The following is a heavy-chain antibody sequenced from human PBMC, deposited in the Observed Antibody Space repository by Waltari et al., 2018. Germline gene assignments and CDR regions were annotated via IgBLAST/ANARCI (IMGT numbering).Heavy chain of an antibody. V-gene: IGHV1-69-2*01. CDR3: ATLGFLEWANWFDP. CDR2: VDPEDGET. Sequence: EVQLVQSGAEVKKPGATVKISCQVSGYPFTDYSMHWVQQAPGKGLEWMGLVDPEDGETIYAEKSQGRVTITADTSTDTAYMELSSLRSEDTAVYYCATLGFLEWANWFDPWGQGTLVTVSS. D-gene: IGHD3-3*01. J-gene: IGHJ5*02. CDR1: GYPFTDYS.